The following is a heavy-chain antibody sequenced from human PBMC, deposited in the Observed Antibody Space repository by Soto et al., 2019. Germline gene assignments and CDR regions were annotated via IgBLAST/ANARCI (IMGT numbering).Heavy chain of an antibody. J-gene: IGHJ3*02. CDR3: ARVPGVVVSADDAFDI. CDR1: GGSVSSSNW. D-gene: IGHD2-21*02. CDR2: IYHSGSA. V-gene: IGHV4-4*02. Sequence: QVQLQESGPGLVKPSGTLSLTCAVSGGSVSSSNWWRWVRQSPGKGLEWMGEIYHSGSAHYNPSLKGRATISLDKSKNQFPLRLTSVTAADTAVYYCARVPGVVVSADDAFDIWGPGTRVIVSS.